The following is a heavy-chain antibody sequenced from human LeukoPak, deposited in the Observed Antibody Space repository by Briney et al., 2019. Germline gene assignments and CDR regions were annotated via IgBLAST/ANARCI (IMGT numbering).Heavy chain of an antibody. J-gene: IGHJ4*02. CDR2: IIYDGSNT. CDR1: GFTFSNYA. CDR3: ARVTAYDSSGSYDY. D-gene: IGHD3-22*01. V-gene: IGHV3-30-3*01. Sequence: GGSLRLSCGASGFTFSNYAIHWVRQGPAQGLGLVVVIIYDGSNTYSAPSVKGRFTISVDNSKNMLSLQMNSLRAADTAVYYCARVTAYDSSGSYDYWGQGTLVTVSS.